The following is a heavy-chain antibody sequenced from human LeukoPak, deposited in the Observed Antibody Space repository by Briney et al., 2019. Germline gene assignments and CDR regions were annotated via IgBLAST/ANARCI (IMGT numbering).Heavy chain of an antibody. D-gene: IGHD6-13*01. CDR3: ARSYTSTWRSPFDY. J-gene: IGHJ4*02. Sequence: SETLSLTCSVSGGSISSGTYSWGSSGTYSWSWIRQPPGKGLEWIGYIYYTGSTYYNPSLKSRLTISLDTSKNQFSLKLSSVTAADTALYYCARSYTSTWRSPFDYWGQGLLVTVSS. CDR1: GGSISSGTYSW. V-gene: IGHV4-30-4*07. CDR2: IYYTGST.